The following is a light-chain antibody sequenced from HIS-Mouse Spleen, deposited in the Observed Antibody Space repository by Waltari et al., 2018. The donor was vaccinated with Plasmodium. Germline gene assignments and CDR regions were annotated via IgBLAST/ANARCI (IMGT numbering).Light chain of an antibody. Sequence: DIQMTQSPSSLSASVGDRVTITCRASQSISSYLNWYQQKPGKAPNLLIYAASSLQSGVPSRFSGSGSGTDFTLTISSMQSEDFAVYYCQQYNNWPRGTFGQGTKVEIK. J-gene: IGKJ1*01. CDR1: QSISSY. CDR2: AAS. V-gene: IGKV1-39*01. CDR3: QQYNNWPRGT.